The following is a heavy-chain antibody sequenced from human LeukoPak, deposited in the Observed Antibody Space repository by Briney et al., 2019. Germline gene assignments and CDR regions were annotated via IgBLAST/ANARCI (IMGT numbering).Heavy chain of an antibody. D-gene: IGHD3-16*02. Sequence: MPSETLSLTCTVSGGSISSYYWSWIRQPPGKGLEWIGYIYYNGSTNYNPSLESRVTISVDTTTNHFSLKLSSVTAADTGVYYCARGGDMITFGGVIVYFDYWGQGTLVTVSS. CDR2: IYYNGST. CDR3: ARGGDMITFGGVIVYFDY. V-gene: IGHV4-59*01. J-gene: IGHJ4*02. CDR1: GGSISSYY.